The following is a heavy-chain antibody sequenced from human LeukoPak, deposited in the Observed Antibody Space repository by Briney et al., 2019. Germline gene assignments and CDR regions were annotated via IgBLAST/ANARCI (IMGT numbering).Heavy chain of an antibody. CDR3: AKDQLSYYDSSGSLTDFDY. J-gene: IGHJ4*02. Sequence: GGSLRLSCAASGFPFSSYSMNWVRQAPGEGLEWVSYISSSRTTSYADSVKGRFTISRDNSKNTLYLQMNSLRAEDTAVYYCAKDQLSYYDSSGSLTDFDYWGQGTLVTVSS. CDR1: GFPFSSYS. D-gene: IGHD3-22*01. V-gene: IGHV3-48*01. CDR2: ISSSRTT.